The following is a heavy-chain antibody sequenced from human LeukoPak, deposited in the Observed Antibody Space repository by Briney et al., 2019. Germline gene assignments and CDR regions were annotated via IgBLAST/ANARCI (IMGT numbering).Heavy chain of an antibody. J-gene: IGHJ5*02. V-gene: IGHV3-23*01. CDR2: ISGSGGST. Sequence: GGSLRLSCAASGFTFSSYAMSWVRPAPGKGLEWVLAISGSGGSTYYADSVKGRFTISRDNSKNTLYLQMNSLRAEDTAVYYCAKWAAIVNWFDPWGQGTLVTVSS. CDR1: GFTFSSYA. D-gene: IGHD2-2*01. CDR3: AKWAAIVNWFDP.